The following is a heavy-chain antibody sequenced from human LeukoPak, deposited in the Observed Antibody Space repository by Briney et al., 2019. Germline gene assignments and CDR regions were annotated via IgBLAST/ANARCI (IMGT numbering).Heavy chain of an antibody. CDR1: GFTFSDYY. D-gene: IGHD2/OR15-2a*01. V-gene: IGHV3-11*01. J-gene: IGHJ4*02. Sequence: PGGSLRLSCEASGFTFSDYYMSWIRQAPGKGLEWVSYISSSGSTIFYADSVKGRFTISRDNAKKSLYLQMDSPRAEDTAVYYCARDPERFLYWGQGTLVTVSS. CDR2: ISSSGSTI. CDR3: ARDPERFLY.